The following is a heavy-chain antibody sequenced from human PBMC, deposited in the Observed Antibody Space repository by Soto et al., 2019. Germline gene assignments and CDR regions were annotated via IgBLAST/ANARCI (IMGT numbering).Heavy chain of an antibody. CDR2: ISYDGSNK. V-gene: IGHV3-30-3*01. Sequence: QVQLVESGGGVVQPGRSLRLSCAASGFTFSSYAMHWVRQAPGKGLEWVAVISYDGSNKYYAESVKGRYTISRENTKNTLYMQMNSMRDEDTSVYYCAREPRSGGDNGNWLDPWGQGTMVTVSS. CDR3: AREPRSGGDNGNWLDP. D-gene: IGHD2-21*02. J-gene: IGHJ5*02. CDR1: GFTFSSYA.